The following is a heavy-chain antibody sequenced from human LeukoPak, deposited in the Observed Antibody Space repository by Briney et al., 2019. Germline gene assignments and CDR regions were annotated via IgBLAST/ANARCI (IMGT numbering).Heavy chain of an antibody. Sequence: GGSLRLSCTASGFPFNEYSMNWVRQAPGRGLEWIAYIGIDSGNTWYADSVKGRFTISADSAKNSVSLQMSSLRVADTAVYYCARDHNYAFDNWGQGTLVSVSS. CDR3: ARDHNYAFDN. CDR1: GFPFNEYS. J-gene: IGHJ4*02. CDR2: IGIDSGNT. D-gene: IGHD1-1*01. V-gene: IGHV3-48*04.